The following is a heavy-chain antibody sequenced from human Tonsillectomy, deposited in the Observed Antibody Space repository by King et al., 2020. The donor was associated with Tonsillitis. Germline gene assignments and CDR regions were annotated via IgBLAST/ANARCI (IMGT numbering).Heavy chain of an antibody. J-gene: IGHJ4*02. V-gene: IGHV3-49*03. Sequence: VQLVESGGGLVQPGRSLRLSCIASGITFGDYAMSWFRQAPGKGLEWVGFIRSKDYGGTTEYAASVKGRLTISRDDSKSIAYLQMSSLKTEDTAVYYCTRVFYYDSSGDFFDYWGQGTLVTVSS. CDR2: IRSKDYGGTT. CDR1: GITFGDYA. D-gene: IGHD3-22*01. CDR3: TRVFYYDSSGDFFDY.